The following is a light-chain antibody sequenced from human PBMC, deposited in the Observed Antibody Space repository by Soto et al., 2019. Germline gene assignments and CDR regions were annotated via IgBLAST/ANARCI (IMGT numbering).Light chain of an antibody. CDR2: AAS. CDR3: QQSYTTLFT. Sequence: DIQMTQSPSSLSASVGDRVTNTCRASQSISNYLNWYQQKPGKAPKLLIYAASSLQSGVPSRFSGSGSGTDFTLTISSLQPEDFATYSCQQSYTTLFTFGPGTNVDI. V-gene: IGKV1-39*01. J-gene: IGKJ3*01. CDR1: QSISNY.